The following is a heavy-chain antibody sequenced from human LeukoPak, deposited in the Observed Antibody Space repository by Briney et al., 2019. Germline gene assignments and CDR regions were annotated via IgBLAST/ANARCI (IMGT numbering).Heavy chain of an antibody. Sequence: SETLSLTCTVSGGSISSYYWSWIRQPAGKGLEWIGSIYYSGSTYYNPSLKSRVTISVDTSKNQFSLKLSSVTAADTAVYYCARLGGPDAFDIWGQGTMVTVSS. CDR2: IYYSGST. J-gene: IGHJ3*02. D-gene: IGHD3-10*01. V-gene: IGHV4-59*05. CDR1: GGSISSYY. CDR3: ARLGGPDAFDI.